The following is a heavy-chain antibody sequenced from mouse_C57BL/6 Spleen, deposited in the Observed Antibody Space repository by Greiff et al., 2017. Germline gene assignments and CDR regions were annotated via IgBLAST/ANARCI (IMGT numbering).Heavy chain of an antibody. J-gene: IGHJ2*01. Sequence: VQLQQSGAELVRPGTSVKMSCKASGYTFTSYWIGWAKQRPGHGLEWIGDIYPGGGYTNYNEKFKGKATLTADKSSSTAYMQLSSLTSEDSAIYCCARWEFLRSFDYWGQGTTLTVSS. CDR2: IYPGGGYT. CDR3: ARWEFLRSFDY. CDR1: GYTFTSYW. D-gene: IGHD1-1*01. V-gene: IGHV1-63*01.